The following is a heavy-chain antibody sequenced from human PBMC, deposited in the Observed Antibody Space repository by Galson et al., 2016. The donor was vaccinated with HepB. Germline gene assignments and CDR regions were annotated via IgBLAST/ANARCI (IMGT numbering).Heavy chain of an antibody. V-gene: IGHV6-1*01. J-gene: IGHJ4*02. D-gene: IGHD4-23*01. CDR2: TYYRSKWYD. CDR3: ARDGRYGGNWWAYFDY. Sequence: CAISGDSVSSNSAAWHWIRLSPSRGLEWLGRTYYRSKWYDEYAVSVKSRISFNPDISKNQFSLQLRSVTPDDTAVYFCARDGRYGGNWWAYFDYWGQGTPVTVSS. CDR1: GDSVSSNSAA.